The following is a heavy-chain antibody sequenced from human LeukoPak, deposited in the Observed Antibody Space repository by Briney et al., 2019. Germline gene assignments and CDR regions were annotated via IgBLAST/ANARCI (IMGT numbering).Heavy chain of an antibody. CDR1: GFTFSDCY. V-gene: IGHV3-11*05. D-gene: IGHD5-24*01. CDR2: ISSSSSYT. Sequence: PGGSLRLSCAASGFTFSDCYMSWIRQAPGKGLEWVSYISSSSSYTNYADSVKGRFTISRDNAKNSLYLQMNSLRAEDTAVYYCARVVEMATIHFLTLRHYNWFDPWGQGTLVTVSS. CDR3: ARVVEMATIHFLTLRHYNWFDP. J-gene: IGHJ5*02.